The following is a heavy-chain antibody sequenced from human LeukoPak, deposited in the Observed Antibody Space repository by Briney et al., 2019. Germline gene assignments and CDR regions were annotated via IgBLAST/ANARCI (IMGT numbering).Heavy chain of an antibody. V-gene: IGHV3-23*01. CDR1: GFIFSNYA. J-gene: IGHJ4*02. CDR2: LRGDGDT. CDR3: AKASWVSNVDAVL. Sequence: GGSLRLSCAASGFIFSNYAMRWVRQTPARGLEGVSGLRGDGDTFYSDFVKGRFTLSRDHSRHTVYLQLNNLRVEDTAIYYCAKASWVSNVDAVLWGQGTLVTVSS. D-gene: IGHD3-16*01.